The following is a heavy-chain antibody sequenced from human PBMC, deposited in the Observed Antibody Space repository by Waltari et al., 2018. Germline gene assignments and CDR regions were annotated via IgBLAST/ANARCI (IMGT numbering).Heavy chain of an antibody. CDR2: IGRSSSTI. Sequence: EVQLVESGGKLVQPGGSLRLPCGASGLTCSPSATNWVRQTPGKGLEWVSYIGRSSSTIYYSDSVEGRFAVSRDNAKNSLYLQMSSLRDDDTAVYYCARNNYDSAGLYDYWGQGTLVTVSS. V-gene: IGHV3-48*02. D-gene: IGHD3-22*01. CDR1: GLTCSPSA. CDR3: ARNNYDSAGLYDY. J-gene: IGHJ4*02.